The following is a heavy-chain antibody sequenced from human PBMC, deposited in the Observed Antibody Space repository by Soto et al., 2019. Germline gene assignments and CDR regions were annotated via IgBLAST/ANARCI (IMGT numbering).Heavy chain of an antibody. J-gene: IGHJ6*03. CDR1: GVTFSSFS. CDR2: ISSRSNAI. CDR3: ARVPGGTDFYYYYYMDV. V-gene: IGHV3-48*01. D-gene: IGHD3-16*01. Sequence: ESGGGLVPPGGSLRLSCAASGVTFSSFSMNWVRQAPGKGLEWLSYISSRSNAIYYADSVKGRLTISRDNANNALYLQMNSLRAEDTAVYYCARVPGGTDFYYYYYMDVWGKGTTVTVSS.